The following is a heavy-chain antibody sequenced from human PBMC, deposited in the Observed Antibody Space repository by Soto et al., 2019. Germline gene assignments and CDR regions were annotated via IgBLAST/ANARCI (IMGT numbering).Heavy chain of an antibody. CDR3: GRQNTAAGEGWLDP. CDR2: IIPFFGTT. CDR1: GGTFSNYA. Sequence: QVQLVQSGPEVRKPGSSVTVSCKASGGTFSNYAISWVRQAPGQGLEWVGRIIPFFGTTNYAQKFRGRVTITAAESTGTAYMELSRLRSEDTAVYYCGRQNTAAGEGWLDPWGQGTLVTVSS. J-gene: IGHJ5*02. V-gene: IGHV1-69*01. D-gene: IGHD2-2*01.